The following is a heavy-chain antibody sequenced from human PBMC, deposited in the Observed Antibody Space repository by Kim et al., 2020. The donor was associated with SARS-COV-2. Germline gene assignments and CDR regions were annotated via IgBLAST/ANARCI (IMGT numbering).Heavy chain of an antibody. J-gene: IGHJ6*01. CDR3: AAVGYCSSTSCSSNPYY. CDR2: ISYDGSNK. Sequence: GGSLRLSCAASGFTFSSYGMHWVRQAPGKGLEWVAVISYDGSNKYYADSVKGRFTISRDNSKNTLYLQMNSLRAEDTAVYYCAAVGYCSSTSCSSNPYY. V-gene: IGHV3-30*03. CDR1: GFTFSSYG. D-gene: IGHD2-2*01.